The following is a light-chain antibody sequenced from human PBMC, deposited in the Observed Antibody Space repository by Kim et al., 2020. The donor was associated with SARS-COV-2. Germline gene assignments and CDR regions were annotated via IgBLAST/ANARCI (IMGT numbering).Light chain of an antibody. V-gene: IGLV3-1*01. Sequence: SYELTQPPSVSVSPGQTASITCSGEKLGDKYACWYQQKPGQSPVLVIYQDSKRPSGIPERFSGSNSGNTATLTISGTQAMDEDDYYCQAWDSSTVV. CDR3: QAWDSSTVV. CDR2: QDS. CDR1: KLGDKY. J-gene: IGLJ2*01.